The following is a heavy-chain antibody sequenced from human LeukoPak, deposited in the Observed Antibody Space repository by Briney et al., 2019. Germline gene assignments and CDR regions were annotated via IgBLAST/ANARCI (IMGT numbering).Heavy chain of an antibody. CDR3: ARETLMTTVTNWFDP. D-gene: IGHD4-17*01. J-gene: IGHJ5*02. Sequence: SETLSLTCAVYGGSFSGYYWSWIRQPPGKGLEWIGEINHSGSTNYNPSLKSRVTILVDTSKNQFSLKLSSVTAADTAVYYCARETLMTTVTNWFDPWGQGTLVTVSS. V-gene: IGHV4-34*01. CDR1: GGSFSGYY. CDR2: INHSGST.